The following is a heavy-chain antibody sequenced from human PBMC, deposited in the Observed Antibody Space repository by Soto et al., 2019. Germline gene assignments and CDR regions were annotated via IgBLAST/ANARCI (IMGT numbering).Heavy chain of an antibody. CDR2: IYYSGST. J-gene: IGHJ4*02. D-gene: IGHD2-2*01. CDR1: GGSISSSSYY. Sequence: QLQLQESGPGLVKPSETLSLTCTVSGGSISSSSYYWGWIRPPPGKGLEWIGSIYYSGSTYYNPSLKSLVTISVDTSKNQFSLKLSSVAAADTAVYYGARHAGSSTSLYFDYWGQGTLVTVSS. CDR3: ARHAGSSTSLYFDY. V-gene: IGHV4-39*01.